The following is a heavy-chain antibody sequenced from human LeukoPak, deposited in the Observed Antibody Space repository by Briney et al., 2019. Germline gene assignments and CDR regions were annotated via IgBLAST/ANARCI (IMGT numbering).Heavy chain of an antibody. D-gene: IGHD5-12*01. Sequence: PGGSPRLSCAASGFTFSSYGMHWVRQAPGKGLEWVAFIRYDGSNKYYADSVKGRFTISRDNSKNTLYLQMNSLRAEDTAVYYCAKVGGYDSRYFDYWGQGTLVTVSS. V-gene: IGHV3-30*02. J-gene: IGHJ4*02. CDR3: AKVGGYDSRYFDY. CDR1: GFTFSSYG. CDR2: IRYDGSNK.